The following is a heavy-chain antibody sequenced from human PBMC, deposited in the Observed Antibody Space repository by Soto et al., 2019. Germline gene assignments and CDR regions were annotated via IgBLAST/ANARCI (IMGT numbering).Heavy chain of an antibody. Sequence: GASVKVSCKASGGTFSTYTFSWVRQAPGQGLEWMGRIIPIFGTPYYAQKFQGRVTITADKSTSTVYMELSSLRSDDTAVYFCARGLECRGYCLDKPTWFDPWGQGTLVTVSS. J-gene: IGHJ5*02. V-gene: IGHV1-69*06. CDR2: IIPIFGTP. CDR3: ARGLECRGYCLDKPTWFDP. CDR1: GGTFSTYT. D-gene: IGHD2-15*01.